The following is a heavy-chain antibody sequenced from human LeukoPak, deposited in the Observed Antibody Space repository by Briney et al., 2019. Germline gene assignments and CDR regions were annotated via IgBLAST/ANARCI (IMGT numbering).Heavy chain of an antibody. V-gene: IGHV1-46*01. Sequence: ASVKVSCKASGYTFTNYLIHWVRQAPGQGLEWVGTINPNGDATNYAQKFQGRVTMTEDTSTSTVYMELTSLTSEDTAVYYGARPSYCVLNMCSYWLDPWGPGTLVTVSS. CDR3: ARPSYCVLNMCSYWLDP. D-gene: IGHD3-10*02. CDR2: INPNGDAT. CDR1: GYTFTNYL. J-gene: IGHJ5*02.